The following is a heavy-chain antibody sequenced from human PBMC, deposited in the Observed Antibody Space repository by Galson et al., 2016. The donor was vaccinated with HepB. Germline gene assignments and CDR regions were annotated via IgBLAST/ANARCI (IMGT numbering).Heavy chain of an antibody. D-gene: IGHD4-17*01. Sequence: SVKVSCKASGGTFSNYAISWVRQAPGQGLEWMGGIIPIFGTANYAQKFQGRVTITADESTSTAYMELSSLRSEDTAVYYCAQPRTTVTTLYYYYGMDGWGQGTTFTVSS. CDR1: GGTFSNYA. J-gene: IGHJ6*02. V-gene: IGHV1-69*13. CDR2: IIPIFGTA. CDR3: AQPRTTVTTLYYYYGMDG.